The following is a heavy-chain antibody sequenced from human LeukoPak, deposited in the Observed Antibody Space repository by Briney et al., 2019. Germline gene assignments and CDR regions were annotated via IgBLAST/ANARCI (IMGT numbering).Heavy chain of an antibody. D-gene: IGHD5-18*01. CDR1: GGSISSYY. CDR3: ARGQKYRSGYTVTELGSGYFDY. Sequence: SETPSLTCSVSGGSISSYYWSWLRQPPGRGLEWIGYIYYSGRNSYKPSLKSRVTISVDTSKNQFSLRLSSVTAADTAVYYCARGQKYRSGYTVTELGSGYFDYWGQGPLVTVSS. CDR2: IYYSGRN. V-gene: IGHV4-59*01. J-gene: IGHJ4*02.